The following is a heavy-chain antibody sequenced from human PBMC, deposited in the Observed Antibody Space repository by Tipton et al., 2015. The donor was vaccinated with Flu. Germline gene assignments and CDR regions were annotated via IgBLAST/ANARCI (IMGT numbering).Heavy chain of an antibody. D-gene: IGHD1-20*01. CDR3: ARYNSDYNYYYGMDV. Sequence: SLRLSCAASGFTFSSYSMNWVRQAPGKGLEWVSSISSSSSYIYYADSVKGRFTISRDNAKKSLYLQMNSLRAEDTAVYYCARYNSDYNYYYGMDVWGQGTTVTVS. CDR2: ISSSSSYI. CDR1: GFTFSSYS. J-gene: IGHJ6*02. V-gene: IGHV3-21*01.